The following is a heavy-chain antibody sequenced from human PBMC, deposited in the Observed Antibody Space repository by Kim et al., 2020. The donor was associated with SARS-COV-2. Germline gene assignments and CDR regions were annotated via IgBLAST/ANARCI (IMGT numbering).Heavy chain of an antibody. J-gene: IGHJ4*02. CDR3: ARGAWFGELPPPNFDY. CDR1: GFTFSSYG. D-gene: IGHD3-10*01. CDR2: ISYDGSNK. Sequence: GGSLRLSCAASGFTFSSYGMHWVRQAPGKGLEWVAVISYDGSNKYYADSVKGRFTISRDNSKNTLYLQMNSLRAEDTAVYYCARGAWFGELPPPNFDYWGQGNLVTVSS. V-gene: IGHV3-33*05.